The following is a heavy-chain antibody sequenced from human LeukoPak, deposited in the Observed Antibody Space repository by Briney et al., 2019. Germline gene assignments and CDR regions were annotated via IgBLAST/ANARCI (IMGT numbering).Heavy chain of an antibody. V-gene: IGHV3-23*01. Sequence: AGGSLRLSCAASGFTFSSYAMSWVRQAPGKGLAWVSTISGGSGSTYCADSVKGRFTISRDNSKNTLYLQMNSLRDEDTAVYYCAKGGSTAWTAVDYWGQGTLVTVSS. D-gene: IGHD2-2*01. CDR1: GFTFSSYA. CDR3: AKGGSTAWTAVDY. J-gene: IGHJ4*02. CDR2: ISGGSGST.